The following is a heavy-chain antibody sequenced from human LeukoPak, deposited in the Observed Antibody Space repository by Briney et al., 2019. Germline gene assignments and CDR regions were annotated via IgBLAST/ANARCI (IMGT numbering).Heavy chain of an antibody. D-gene: IGHD6-6*01. CDR1: GFTFSSYG. CDR3: AKGRRNFDY. Sequence: GGSLRLSCAASGFTFSSYGMQWVRQAPGKGLEWVAFIRYDESNKYYADSVKGRLTISRDNSKNTLYLQMNSLRAEDTAVYYCAKGRRNFDYWGQGTLVTVSS. CDR2: IRYDESNK. J-gene: IGHJ4*02. V-gene: IGHV3-30*02.